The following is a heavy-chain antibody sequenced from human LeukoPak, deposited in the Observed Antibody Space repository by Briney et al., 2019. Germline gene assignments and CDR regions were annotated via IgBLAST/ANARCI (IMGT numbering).Heavy chain of an antibody. CDR3: ARGRSPSYDFWSGYLGGFDY. CDR1: GFTFSDYY. Sequence: GGSLRLSCAASGFTFSDYYMSWIRQAPGKGLEWVSYISSSGSTIYYADSVKGRFTISRDSAKNSLYLQMNSLRAEDTAVYYCARGRSPSYDFWSGYLGGFDYWGQGTLVTVSS. D-gene: IGHD3-3*01. V-gene: IGHV3-11*04. CDR2: ISSSGSTI. J-gene: IGHJ4*02.